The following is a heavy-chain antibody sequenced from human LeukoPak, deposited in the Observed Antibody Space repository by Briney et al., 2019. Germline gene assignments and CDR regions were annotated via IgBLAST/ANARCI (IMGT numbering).Heavy chain of an antibody. CDR3: ARDKDYYGSGSPFDY. V-gene: IGHV3-33*01. CDR2: IWYDGSNK. Sequence: GGSLRLSCAASGFTFSSYGMHWVRQAPGKGLEWVAVIWYDGSNKYYADSVKGRFTISRDNSKTALYLQMNSLRVEDTAVYYCARDKDYYGSGSPFDYWGQGTLVTVSS. J-gene: IGHJ4*02. CDR1: GFTFSSYG. D-gene: IGHD3-10*01.